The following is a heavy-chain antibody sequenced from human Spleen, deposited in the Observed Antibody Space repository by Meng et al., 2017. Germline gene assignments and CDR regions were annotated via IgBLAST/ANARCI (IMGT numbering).Heavy chain of an antibody. CDR3: ARVGYSYGYGQQQIDY. J-gene: IGHJ4*02. Sequence: SETLSLTCTVSGGSISSGSYYWSWIRQPAGKGLEWIGRIYTSGSTNYNPSLKSRVTISVDTSKNQFSLKLSSVTAADTAVYYCARVGYSYGYGQQQIDYWGQGTLVTVSS. CDR1: GGSISSGSYY. CDR2: IYTSGST. V-gene: IGHV4-61*02. D-gene: IGHD5-18*01.